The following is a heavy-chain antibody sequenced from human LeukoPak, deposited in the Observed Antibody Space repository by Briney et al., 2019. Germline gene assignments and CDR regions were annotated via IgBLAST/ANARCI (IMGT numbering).Heavy chain of an antibody. J-gene: IGHJ4*02. V-gene: IGHV4-34*01. D-gene: IGHD3-10*01. CDR1: GGSFSGHY. CDR3: ARRVRDCLINCSWYFDS. CDR2: INDSGST. Sequence: SETLSLTCAVYGGSFSGHYWSWIRQTPREGLQWIGEINDSGSTNYNPSLKSRVLISVDASKNQFSLKVTSVTAADTAMYYCARRVRDCLINCSWYFDSWGQGNLVTVSS.